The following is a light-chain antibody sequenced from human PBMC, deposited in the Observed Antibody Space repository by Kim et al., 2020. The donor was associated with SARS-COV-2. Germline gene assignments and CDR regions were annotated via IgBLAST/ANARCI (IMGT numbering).Light chain of an antibody. CDR1: QSVSSSY. CDR2: GAS. J-gene: IGKJ1*01. Sequence: EIVLTQSPGTLSLSPGERATLSCRASQSVSSSYLAWYQQKPGQAPRLLIYGASSRATGIPDRFSGSGSGTDFTLTISRLEPEDFEVYYCQQYEGTFGQGTKVDIK. CDR3: QQYEGT. V-gene: IGKV3-20*01.